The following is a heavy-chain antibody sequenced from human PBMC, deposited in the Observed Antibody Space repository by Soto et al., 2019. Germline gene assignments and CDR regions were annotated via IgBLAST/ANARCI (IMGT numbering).Heavy chain of an antibody. V-gene: IGHV4-59*08. CDR1: GCSISTYY. CDR2: IYYSGST. D-gene: IGHD6-13*01. Sequence: PSETLSLTCTVSGCSISTYYWSWIRQPPGKGLECIGYIYYSGSTNYNPSLKSRVTISVDTSKNQFSLKLSSVTAADTAVYYCARCIAAAGTPIDYWGQGTLVTVSS. J-gene: IGHJ4*02. CDR3: ARCIAAAGTPIDY.